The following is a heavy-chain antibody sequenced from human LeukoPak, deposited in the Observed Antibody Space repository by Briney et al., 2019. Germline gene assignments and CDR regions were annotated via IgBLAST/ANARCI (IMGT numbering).Heavy chain of an antibody. V-gene: IGHV1-69*13. CDR1: GGTFSSYA. CDR2: IIPIFGTA. CDR3: ARSGGRPSTYQLPMGYFDY. Sequence: SVKVSCKASGGTFSSYAISWVRQAPGQGLEWMGGIIPIFGTANYAQKFQGRVTITADESTSTAYMELSSLRSEDTAVYYCARSGGRPSTYQLPMGYFDYWGQGTLVTVSS. J-gene: IGHJ4*02. D-gene: IGHD2-2*01.